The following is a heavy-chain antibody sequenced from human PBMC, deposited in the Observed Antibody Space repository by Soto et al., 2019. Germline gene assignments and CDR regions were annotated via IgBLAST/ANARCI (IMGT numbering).Heavy chain of an antibody. CDR3: ARTLRGGRANGMDV. CDR2: IFPGDSDP. Sequence: HGESLKISCKGSGYRFTSNWIGWVRQMPGKGLEWMGIIFPGDSDPIYSPSFQGQVTISADKSISTAYLQWSSLKPSDTAMYYCARTLRGGRANGMDVWGQGTTVTSP. V-gene: IGHV5-51*01. D-gene: IGHD1-26*01. CDR1: GYRFTSNW. J-gene: IGHJ6*02.